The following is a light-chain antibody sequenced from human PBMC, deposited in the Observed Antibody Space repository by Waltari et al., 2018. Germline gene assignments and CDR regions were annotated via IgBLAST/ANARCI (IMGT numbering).Light chain of an antibody. CDR2: GFN. J-gene: IGLJ2*01. CDR3: SSYAGSNNFVV. V-gene: IGLV2-8*01. Sequence: QSALTRPPSASGSPGQSVTISCTGTSSDVGGYDYVSWYQQHPGKAPKLMVFGFNKWPSGVLARFSGSKPGNTASLTISGLQPEDEADYYCSSYAGSNNFVVFGGGTKLTVL. CDR1: SSDVGGYDY.